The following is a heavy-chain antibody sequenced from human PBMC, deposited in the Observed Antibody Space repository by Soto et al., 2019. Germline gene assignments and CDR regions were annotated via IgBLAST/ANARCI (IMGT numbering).Heavy chain of an antibody. V-gene: IGHV4-39*01. Sequence: QVQLQESGPGLVMPSETLSLTCTVSGDSISGSPYFWGWIRQPPGKRLEWIGSIFYDAYTLYTPSHKSRVTISVDTSKNQFSLKLTSVAAADTSIYFCARLQAAVPHYWGQGILVTVSS. J-gene: IGHJ4*02. CDR1: GDSISGSPYF. CDR2: IFYDAYT. D-gene: IGHD6-13*01. CDR3: ARLQAAVPHY.